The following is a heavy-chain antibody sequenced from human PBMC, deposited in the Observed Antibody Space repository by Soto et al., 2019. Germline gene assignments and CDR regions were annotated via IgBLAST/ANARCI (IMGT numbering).Heavy chain of an antibody. D-gene: IGHD2-2*01. J-gene: IGHJ6*02. V-gene: IGHV1-69*06. CDR2: IIPIFGTA. Sequence: GASVKVSCKASGGTFSSYAISWVRQAPGQGLEWMGGIIPIFGTANYAQKFQGRVTITADKSTSTAYMELSSLRSEDTAVYYCARDPRPVDIVVVPAAPDGMDVWGQGTTVTVPS. CDR1: GGTFSSYA. CDR3: ARDPRPVDIVVVPAAPDGMDV.